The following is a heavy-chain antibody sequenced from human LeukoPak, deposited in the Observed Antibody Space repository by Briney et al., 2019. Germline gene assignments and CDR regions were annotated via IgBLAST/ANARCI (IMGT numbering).Heavy chain of an antibody. Sequence: PGGSLRLSCAASGFTFSSDAMSWVRQAPGQGLEWVSAISGSGGSTYYADSVKGRFTISRDNSKNTLYLQMNSLRAEDTAVYYCGKRGPNCSGGSCYYYYYMDVWGKGTTVTVSS. V-gene: IGHV3-23*01. CDR3: GKRGPNCSGGSCYYYYYMDV. J-gene: IGHJ6*03. CDR1: GFTFSSDA. D-gene: IGHD2-15*01. CDR2: ISGSGGST.